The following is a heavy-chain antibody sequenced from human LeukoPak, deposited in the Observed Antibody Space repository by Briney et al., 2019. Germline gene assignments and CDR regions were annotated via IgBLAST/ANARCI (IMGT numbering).Heavy chain of an antibody. CDR2: IWYDGSNK. CDR3: ARDGPQQLSAGHFDY. D-gene: IGHD6-13*01. Sequence: GGSLRLSCAASGFTFSSYGMHWVRQAPGKGLEWVAVIWYDGSNKYYADSVKGRFTISRDNSKNTLYLQMNSLRAEDTAVYYCARDGPQQLSAGHFDYWGQGTLSPSPQ. V-gene: IGHV3-33*01. CDR1: GFTFSSYG. J-gene: IGHJ4*02.